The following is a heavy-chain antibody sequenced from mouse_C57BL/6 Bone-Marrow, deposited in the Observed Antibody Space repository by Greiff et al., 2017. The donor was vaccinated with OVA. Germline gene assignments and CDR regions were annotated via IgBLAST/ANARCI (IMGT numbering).Heavy chain of an antibody. CDR2: IHPNSGST. CDR3: ARDYYGSDYAMDY. V-gene: IGHV1-64*01. CDR1: GYTFTSYW. J-gene: IGHJ4*01. D-gene: IGHD1-1*01. Sequence: QVQLQQPGAELVKPGASVKLSCKASGYTFTSYWMHWVKQRPEQGLEWIGMIHPNSGSTNYNEKFKSKATLTVDKSSSTAYMQLSSLTSEDSAVYYCARDYYGSDYAMDYWGQGTSVTVSS.